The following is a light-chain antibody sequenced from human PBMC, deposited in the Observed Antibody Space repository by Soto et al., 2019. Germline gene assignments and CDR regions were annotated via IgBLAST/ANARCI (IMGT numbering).Light chain of an antibody. Sequence: QTVVTQEPSLTVSPGGTVTLTCGSSTGAVTSGHYPYWFQQKPGQAPRTLIYDTHKKHSWTPARFSGSFLGGKAALTLSGAQPEDEAEYYCLLSYDGARVFGGGTKVTVL. CDR2: DTH. V-gene: IGLV7-46*01. J-gene: IGLJ2*01. CDR3: LLSYDGARV. CDR1: TGAVTSGHY.